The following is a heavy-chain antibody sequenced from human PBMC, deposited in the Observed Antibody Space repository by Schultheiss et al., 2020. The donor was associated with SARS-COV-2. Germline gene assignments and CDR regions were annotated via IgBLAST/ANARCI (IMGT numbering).Heavy chain of an antibody. CDR1: GFTFSSFG. D-gene: IGHD4-17*01. Sequence: GGSLRLSCAASGFTFSSFGMHWVRQAPGKGLEWVAVISYDGDNKYYADSVKGRFTISRDNSKNTLYLQMNSLRAEDTGVYYCASPDLDYGDSRAGFQYWGQGTLVTVSS. J-gene: IGHJ1*01. V-gene: IGHV3-30*03. CDR2: ISYDGDNK. CDR3: ASPDLDYGDSRAGFQY.